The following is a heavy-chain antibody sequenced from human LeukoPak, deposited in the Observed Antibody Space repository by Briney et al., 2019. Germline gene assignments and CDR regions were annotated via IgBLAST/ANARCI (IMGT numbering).Heavy chain of an antibody. V-gene: IGHV4-59*01. CDR3: ARASGGGSRYYYYYMDV. D-gene: IGHD2-15*01. CDR2: IYYSGST. CDR1: GGSLSSYY. Sequence: SETLSLTCTVSGGSLSSYYWSWIRHPPGEGLEWIGYIYYSGSTNYNPSLKSRVTISVDTSKNQFSLRLSSVTAADTAVYYCARASGGGSRYYYYYMDVWGKGTTVTVSS. J-gene: IGHJ6*03.